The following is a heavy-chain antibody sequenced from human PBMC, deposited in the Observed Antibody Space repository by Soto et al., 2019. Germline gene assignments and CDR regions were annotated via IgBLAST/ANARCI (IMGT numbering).Heavy chain of an antibody. J-gene: IGHJ3*02. V-gene: IGHV6-1*01. CDR1: GDSVSNSRVV. CDR2: TYYRSKWFD. Sequence: SQTLSLTCAISGDSVSNSRVVWNWIRQSPSRGLEWLGRTYYRSKWFDEYVPSVKSRVTINPDTSKNQFSLQLNSVTPEDTALYYCARGGRGFDIWGQGTMVTLSS. CDR3: ARGGRGFDI.